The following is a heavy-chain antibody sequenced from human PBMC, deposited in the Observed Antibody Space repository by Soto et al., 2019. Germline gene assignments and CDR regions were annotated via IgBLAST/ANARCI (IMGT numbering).Heavy chain of an antibody. V-gene: IGHV1-69*06. Sequence: ASVKVSCKASGGTFSSYAISWVRQAPGQGLEWMGGIIPIFGTANYAQKFQGRVTITADKSTSTAYMELSSLRSEDTAVYYCASGQRSENIMDVWGQGAPVTVSS. J-gene: IGHJ6*02. CDR1: GGTFSSYA. CDR3: ASGQRSENIMDV. CDR2: IIPIFGTA. D-gene: IGHD6-25*01.